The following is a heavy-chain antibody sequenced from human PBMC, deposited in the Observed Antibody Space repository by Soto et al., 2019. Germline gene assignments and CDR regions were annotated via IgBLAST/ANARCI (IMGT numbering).Heavy chain of an antibody. J-gene: IGHJ4*02. V-gene: IGHV4-31*03. Sequence: PSETLSLTCTVTGGSISSGGYYWSWIRQHPGKGLEWIGYIYYSGSTYYNPSLKSRVTISVDTSKNQFSLKLSSVTAADTAVYYCARGSYCGSGSYYNVLDYWGQGXLVTVPS. CDR3: ARGSYCGSGSYYNVLDY. CDR2: IYYSGST. CDR1: GGSISSGGYY. D-gene: IGHD3-10*01.